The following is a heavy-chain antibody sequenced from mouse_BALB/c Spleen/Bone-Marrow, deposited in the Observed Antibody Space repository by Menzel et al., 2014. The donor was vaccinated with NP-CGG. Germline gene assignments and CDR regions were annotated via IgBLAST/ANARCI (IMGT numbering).Heavy chain of an antibody. V-gene: IGHV5-9-3*01. J-gene: IGHJ2*01. CDR2: ISSGGSYT. D-gene: IGHD2-3*01. CDR3: ARQDGFDY. Sequence: EVKLVESGGGLVKPGGSLKLSCAASGSTFSNYAMSWVRQTPEKRLEWVAIISSGGSYTYYPDSVKGRFTISRDNAKTILYLQMSSLRSEDTAMYYCARQDGFDYWGQGTTLTVSS. CDR1: GSTFSNYA.